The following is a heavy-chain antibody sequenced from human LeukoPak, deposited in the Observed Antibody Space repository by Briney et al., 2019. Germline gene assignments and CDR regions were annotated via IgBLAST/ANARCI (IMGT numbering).Heavy chain of an antibody. J-gene: IGHJ4*02. CDR3: ARDLSYGDGPLDY. Sequence: ASVKVSCKASGYTFTGYYMHWVRQAPGQGLEWMGWINPHSGNTNYAQKFQGRVTMTRDTSISTAYMELSSLRSEDTAVYYCARDLSYGDGPLDYWGQGALVTVSS. D-gene: IGHD5-18*01. CDR1: GYTFTGYY. V-gene: IGHV1-2*02. CDR2: INPHSGNT.